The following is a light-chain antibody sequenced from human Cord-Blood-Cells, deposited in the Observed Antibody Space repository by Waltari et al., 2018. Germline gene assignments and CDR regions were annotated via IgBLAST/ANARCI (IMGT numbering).Light chain of an antibody. CDR2: EVS. Sequence: QSALTQPASVSGSPGQSITISCTGTSSDVGSYNLVSWYQQHPGKAPQLMIYEVSKRPSGVSNRFSGSKCGNSDSLANSGLEAEDEADYYCCSNAGSSTFVVFGGRTKVSVL. V-gene: IGLV2-23*02. J-gene: IGLJ2*01. CDR1: SSDVGSYNL. CDR3: CSNAGSSTFVV.